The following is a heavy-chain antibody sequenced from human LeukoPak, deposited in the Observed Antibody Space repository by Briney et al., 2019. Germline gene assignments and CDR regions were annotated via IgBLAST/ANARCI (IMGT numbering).Heavy chain of an antibody. CDR3: TRLDSFYYDGSDYPG. CDR1: GFTFSGSA. V-gene: IGHV3-73*01. D-gene: IGHD3-22*01. CDR2: IRTKATSYAT. Sequence: GGSLKLSCAGSGFTFSGSAMHWVRQASGKGLEWVAHIRTKATSYATAYAASVKGRFTISRDGSKNTAYLQMNSLKTEDTAVYYCTRLDSFYYDGSDYPGWGQGTLITVSS. J-gene: IGHJ4*02.